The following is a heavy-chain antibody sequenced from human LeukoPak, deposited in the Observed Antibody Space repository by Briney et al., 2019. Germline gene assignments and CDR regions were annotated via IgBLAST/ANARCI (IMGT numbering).Heavy chain of an antibody. CDR2: IYPGDSDT. Sequence: GESLKISCKGSGYSFTSYWIGWVRQMPGKGLEWMGIIYPGDSDTRYSPSFQGQVTISADKSISTAYLQWSSLKASDTAMYYCARSPLYGSGSPPYAFDIWGQGTMVTVSS. J-gene: IGHJ3*02. CDR3: ARSPLYGSGSPPYAFDI. CDR1: GYSFTSYW. V-gene: IGHV5-51*01. D-gene: IGHD3-10*01.